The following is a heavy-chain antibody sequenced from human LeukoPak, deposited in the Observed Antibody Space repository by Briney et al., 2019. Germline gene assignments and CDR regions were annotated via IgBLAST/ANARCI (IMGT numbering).Heavy chain of an antibody. CDR3: ATTPPSLWFGELFHY. CDR1: GGTFSSYA. CDR2: IIPIFGTT. D-gene: IGHD3-10*01. Sequence: ASVKVSCKASGGTFSSYAINWVRQAPGQGLEWMVNIIPIFGTTHYAQKFQGRVTMTEDTSTDTAYMELSSLRSEDTAVYYCATTPPSLWFGELFHYWGQGTLVTVSS. V-gene: IGHV1-69*06. J-gene: IGHJ4*02.